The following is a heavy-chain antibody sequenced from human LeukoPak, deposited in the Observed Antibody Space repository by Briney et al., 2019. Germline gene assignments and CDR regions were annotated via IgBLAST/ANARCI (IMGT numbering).Heavy chain of an antibody. CDR3: ARGPPESTSSDY. V-gene: IGHV1-8*01. CDR1: GYTFSNYD. CDR2: MNPKSTNT. D-gene: IGHD2-2*01. J-gene: IGHJ4*02. Sequence: ASVKVSCKASGYTFSNYDINWVRQAPGQGLEWLGWMNPKSTNTGYAQKFQGRVSMTRNTSISTAYMELGSLRSDDTAVYYCARGPPESTSSDYWGQGTLVTVSS.